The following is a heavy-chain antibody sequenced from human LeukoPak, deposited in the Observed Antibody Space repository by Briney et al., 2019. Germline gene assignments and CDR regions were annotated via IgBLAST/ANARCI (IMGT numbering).Heavy chain of an antibody. CDR1: GGSISSGGYY. J-gene: IGHJ4*02. D-gene: IGHD6-13*01. CDR3: ASWVAAAGYYFDY. Sequence: PSETLSLTCTVPGGSISSGGYYWSWIRQHPGKGLEWIGYIYYSGSTYYNPSLKSRVTISVDTSKNQFSLKLSSVTAADTAVYYCASWVAAAGYYFDYWGQGTLVTVSS. V-gene: IGHV4-31*03. CDR2: IYYSGST.